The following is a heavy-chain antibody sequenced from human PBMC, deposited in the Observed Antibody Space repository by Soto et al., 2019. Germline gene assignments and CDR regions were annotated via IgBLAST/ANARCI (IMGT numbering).Heavy chain of an antibody. Sequence: PGQSLKISCKGSGYSFTGYWIGWVRQMPGKGLEWMGIIYPGDSDTRYSPSFQGQVTISADKSIRTAYLQWSSLKASDTAMFYCVRLTGTRGFSGVDVWGQGTTVTVSS. D-gene: IGHD1-7*01. CDR2: IYPGDSDT. J-gene: IGHJ6*02. CDR3: VRLTGTRGFSGVDV. V-gene: IGHV5-51*01. CDR1: GYSFTGYW.